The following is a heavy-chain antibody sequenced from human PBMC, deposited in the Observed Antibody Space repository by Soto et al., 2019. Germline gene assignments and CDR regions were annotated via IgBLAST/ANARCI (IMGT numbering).Heavy chain of an antibody. CDR2: ISWDDDE. D-gene: IGHD4-17*01. CDR1: GFSLTTSGVG. J-gene: IGHJ1*01. CDR3: AHSPRPTTVTTSAEYFQH. V-gene: IGHV2-5*02. Sequence: QITLKESGPTLVKPTQTLTLTCTFSGFSLTTSGVGVSWIRQPPGQALEWLALISWDDDERYSPSLKSRLTITKDTSKNQVVLTMTNVDPVDTATYYCAHSPRPTTVTTSAEYFQHWGQGTLVTVSS.